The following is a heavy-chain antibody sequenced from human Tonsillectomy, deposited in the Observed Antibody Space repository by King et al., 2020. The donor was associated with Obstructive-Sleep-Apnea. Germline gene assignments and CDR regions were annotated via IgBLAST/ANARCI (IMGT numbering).Heavy chain of an antibody. CDR3: AKDSHSNSWYLLYYFDY. J-gene: IGHJ4*02. Sequence: VQLVESGGGVVQPGGSLRLSCAASGFSFNNYGMHWVRQAPGKGLEWVAFIRYDGNNKYYADSVKGRFTISRDNSKNTLYLLMDSLRAEDTAVYYCAKDSHSNSWYLLYYFDYWGQGTLVTVSS. V-gene: IGHV3-30*02. CDR1: GFSFNNYG. D-gene: IGHD6-13*01. CDR2: IRYDGNNK.